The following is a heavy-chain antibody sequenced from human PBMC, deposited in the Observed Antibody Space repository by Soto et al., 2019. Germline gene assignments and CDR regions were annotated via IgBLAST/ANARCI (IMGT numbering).Heavy chain of an antibody. CDR1: GGSISSSSYY. J-gene: IGHJ6*02. Sequence: SETLSLTCTVSGGSISSSSYYWGWIRQPPGKGLEWIGSIYYSGSTYYNPSLKSRVTMSVDTSKNQFSLKLSSVTAADTDVYYCATRGGYGMDVWGQGTTVTVSS. CDR2: IYYSGST. CDR3: ATRGGYGMDV. D-gene: IGHD3-16*01. V-gene: IGHV4-39*01.